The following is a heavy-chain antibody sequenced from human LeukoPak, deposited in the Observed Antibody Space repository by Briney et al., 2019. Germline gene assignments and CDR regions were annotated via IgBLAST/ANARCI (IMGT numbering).Heavy chain of an antibody. D-gene: IGHD2-2*01. J-gene: IGHJ4*02. CDR2: ISSSSSTI. CDR1: GFTFSSHS. Sequence: GGSLRLSCAASGFTFSSHSMNWVRQAPGKGLEWVSYISSSSSTIYYADSVKGRFTISRDNAKNSLYLQMNSLRAEDTAVYYCARDRYCSSTSCRYFDYWGQGTLVTVSS. CDR3: ARDRYCSSTSCRYFDY. V-gene: IGHV3-48*01.